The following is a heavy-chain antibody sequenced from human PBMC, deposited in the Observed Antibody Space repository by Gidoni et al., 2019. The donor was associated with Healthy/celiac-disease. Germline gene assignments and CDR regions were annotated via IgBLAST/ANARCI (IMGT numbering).Heavy chain of an antibody. V-gene: IGHV5-51*01. CDR3: ARRRTERRGGSDAFDI. CDR2: IYPGDSDT. CDR1: GYSFTSYW. J-gene: IGHJ3*02. Sequence: EVQLVQSGAEVKKPGESLKISCKGSGYSFTSYWIGWVRQMPGKGLEWMGIIYPGDSDTRYSPSFQGQVTISADKSISTAYLQWSSLKASDTAMYYCARRRTERRGGSDAFDIWGQGTMVTVSS. D-gene: IGHD1-1*01.